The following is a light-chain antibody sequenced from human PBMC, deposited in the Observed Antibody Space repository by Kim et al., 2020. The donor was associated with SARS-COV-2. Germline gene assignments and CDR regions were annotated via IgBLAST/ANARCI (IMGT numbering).Light chain of an antibody. CDR2: AAS. J-gene: IGKJ1*01. V-gene: IGKV3-15*01. CDR3: QHYNNWPPWT. Sequence: SPGERVTLSCRASQSVSSNLAWYQQKPGQAPRLLIYAASTRATGIPARFSGSGSGTEFTLTISSLQSEDFAVYYCQHYNNWPPWTFGQGTKVEIK. CDR1: QSVSSN.